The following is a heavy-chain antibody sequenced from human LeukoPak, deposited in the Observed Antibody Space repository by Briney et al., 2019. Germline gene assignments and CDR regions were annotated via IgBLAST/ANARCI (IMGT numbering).Heavy chain of an antibody. Sequence: GGSLRLSCAASGFTFSSYAMHWVRQAPGKGLEWVAVISYDGSNKYYADSVKGRFTISRDNSKNTLYLQMNSLRAEDTAVYYCASPPKGYYDILTGYELRGWGQATLVTVSS. CDR1: GFTFSSYA. V-gene: IGHV3-30-3*01. J-gene: IGHJ4*02. D-gene: IGHD3-9*01. CDR2: ISYDGSNK. CDR3: ASPPKGYYDILTGYELRG.